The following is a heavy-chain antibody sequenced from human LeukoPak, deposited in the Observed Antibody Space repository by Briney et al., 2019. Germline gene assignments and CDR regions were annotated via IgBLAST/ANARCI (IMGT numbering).Heavy chain of an antibody. CDR2: MNPNSGNT. CDR3: ARGKLAVAWGRNYAFDI. D-gene: IGHD6-19*01. V-gene: IGHV1-8*01. Sequence: ASVKVSCKASGYTFTSYDINWVRQATGQGLEWMGWMNPNSGNTGYAQKFQGRVTMTRNTSISTAYMELSSLRSEDTAVYYCARGKLAVAWGRNYAFDIWGQGTMVTVSS. CDR1: GYTFTSYD. J-gene: IGHJ3*02.